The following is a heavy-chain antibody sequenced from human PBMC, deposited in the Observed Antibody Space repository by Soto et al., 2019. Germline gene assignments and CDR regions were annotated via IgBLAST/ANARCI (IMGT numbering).Heavy chain of an antibody. Sequence: QVQPVESGVGVVQPGRSLRLSGVASGVTIRIYGMHWVHEAPGKGLELGAATSPEGSDEYYAATVKGRFTVSRDESKHTQYLQMNSLRGEDTAVSYCTNDMTTPSSTLYYYCTMDVWGQGTTVTVSS. CDR3: TNDMTTPSSTLYYYCTMDV. V-gene: IGHV3-30*18. J-gene: IGHJ6*02. CDR2: TSPEGSDE. CDR1: GVTIRIYG. D-gene: IGHD1-26*01.